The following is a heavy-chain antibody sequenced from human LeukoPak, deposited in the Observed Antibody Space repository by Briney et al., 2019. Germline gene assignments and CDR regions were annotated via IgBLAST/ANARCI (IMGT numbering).Heavy chain of an antibody. CDR2: ISYDGSNK. V-gene: IGHV3-30*18. Sequence: GRFLRLSCAASGFTFSSYGMHWVRQAPGKGLEWVAVISYDGSNKYYADSVKGRFTISRDNSKNTLYLQMNSLRAEDTAVYYCAKDPYRYSGSYYSNYFDYWGQGTLVTVSS. J-gene: IGHJ4*02. D-gene: IGHD1-26*01. CDR3: AKDPYRYSGSYYSNYFDY. CDR1: GFTFSSYG.